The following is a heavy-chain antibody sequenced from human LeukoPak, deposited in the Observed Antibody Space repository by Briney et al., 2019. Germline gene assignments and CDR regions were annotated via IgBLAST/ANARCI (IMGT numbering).Heavy chain of an antibody. CDR3: VRDLSGSSDY. V-gene: IGHV3-74*01. Sequence: GGSLRLSCAASGFTLSSYWMHWVRQASGKGLEWVSNINTDGSSTHYADSVKGRFTISRDNAKNTLYLQMNSLRAEDSAVYYCVRDLSGSSDYWGQGTLVTVSS. D-gene: IGHD3-10*01. CDR1: GFTLSSYW. J-gene: IGHJ4*02. CDR2: INTDGSST.